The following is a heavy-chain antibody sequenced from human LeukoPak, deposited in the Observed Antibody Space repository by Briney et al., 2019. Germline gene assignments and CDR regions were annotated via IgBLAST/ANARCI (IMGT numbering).Heavy chain of an antibody. V-gene: IGHV3-30*02. J-gene: IGHJ4*02. CDR3: AKDLMTTAKSLYYFDY. CDR1: GFTFSSYG. D-gene: IGHD4-17*01. Sequence: PGGSLRLSCAASGFTFSSYGMHWVRQAPGKGLEWVAFIRYDGSNKYYADSVKGRFTISRDNSKNTLYLQMNSLRAEDTAVYYCAKDLMTTAKSLYYFDYWGQGTLVTVSS. CDR2: IRYDGSNK.